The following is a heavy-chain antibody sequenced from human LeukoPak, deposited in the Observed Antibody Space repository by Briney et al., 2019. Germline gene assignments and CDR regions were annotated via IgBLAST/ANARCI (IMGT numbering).Heavy chain of an antibody. J-gene: IGHJ4*02. V-gene: IGHV4-30-4*01. D-gene: IGHD4-17*01. Sequence: SQTLSLTCTVSGGSISSGDYFWSWIRQPPGKDLEWIGYMYSSGSTYYHPSLKSRITISIDTSENQFSLRLSSVTAADTAVYYCARGSPDSYGDYQVYFDYWGQGTLVTVSS. CDR3: ARGSPDSYGDYQVYFDY. CDR1: GGSISSGDYF. CDR2: MYSSGST.